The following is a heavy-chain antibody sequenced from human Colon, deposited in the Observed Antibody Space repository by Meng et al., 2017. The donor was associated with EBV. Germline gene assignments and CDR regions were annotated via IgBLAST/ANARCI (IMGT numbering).Heavy chain of an antibody. J-gene: IGHJ4*02. CDR3: ARSDLGSCSGGTCYSHY. V-gene: IGHV3-30-3*01. CDR2: ISYDGSNK. Sequence: QVQLVESXXGVVQPGXALRLSGXASGFTFNSYTMHWVRQAPGKGLEWVAVISYDGSNKYYADSVKGRFTISRDNSKNTLSLEMNSLRVEDTAVYYCARSDLGSCSGGTCYSHYWGQGTLVTVSS. CDR1: GFTFNSYT. D-gene: IGHD2-15*01.